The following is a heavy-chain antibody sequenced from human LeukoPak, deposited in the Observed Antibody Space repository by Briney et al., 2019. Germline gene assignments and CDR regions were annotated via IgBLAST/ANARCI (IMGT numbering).Heavy chain of an antibody. J-gene: IGHJ3*02. CDR2: IKQDGSEK. CDR3: ARVNPLMAPGASDI. CDR1: EFTLSSYW. D-gene: IGHD2-8*01. V-gene: IGHV3-7*01. Sequence: GGSLRLSCAASEFTLSSYWMAWVRQAPGKGLAWVANIKQDGSEKYYVDSVKGRFTISRDNARNSLYLQMNSLRAEDTAIFYCARVNPLMAPGASDIWGQGTMVAVSS.